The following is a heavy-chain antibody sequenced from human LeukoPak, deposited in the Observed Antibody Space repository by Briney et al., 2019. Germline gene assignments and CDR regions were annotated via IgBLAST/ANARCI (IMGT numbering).Heavy chain of an antibody. D-gene: IGHD5-24*01. CDR1: GFTFSSYA. CDR3: ARDFPTMTTAGAFDI. J-gene: IGHJ3*02. Sequence: GGSLRLSCAASGFTFSSYAMSWVRQAPGKGLEWVSAISGSGGSTYYADSVKGRFTISRDNAKNSLFLQMNSLRAEDTSVYYCARDFPTMTTAGAFDIWGQGTMVTVSS. V-gene: IGHV3-23*01. CDR2: ISGSGGST.